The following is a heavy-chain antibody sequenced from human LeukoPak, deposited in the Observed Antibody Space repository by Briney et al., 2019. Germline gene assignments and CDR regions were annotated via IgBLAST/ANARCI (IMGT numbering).Heavy chain of an antibody. Sequence: GGSLRLSCAASGFTFSSYSMNWVRQAPGKGLEWVSSISSSSSYIYYADSVKGRFTISRDNAKNSLYLQMNSLRAEDTAVYYCARASYWGGDCYGEIDYWGQGTLVTVSS. D-gene: IGHD2-21*02. CDR3: ARASYWGGDCYGEIDY. CDR1: GFTFSSYS. CDR2: ISSSSSYI. J-gene: IGHJ4*02. V-gene: IGHV3-21*01.